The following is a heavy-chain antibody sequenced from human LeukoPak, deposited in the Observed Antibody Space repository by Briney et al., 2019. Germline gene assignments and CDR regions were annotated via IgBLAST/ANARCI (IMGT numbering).Heavy chain of an antibody. CDR1: GFTFSDCY. CDR2: ISSSSSYT. D-gene: IGHD3-22*01. V-gene: IGHV3-11*05. Sequence: GGSLRLSCAASGFTFSDCYMSWIRQAPGKGLEWVSYISSSSSYTNYADSVKGRFTISRDNAKNSLYLQMNSLRAEDTAVYYCARVVVVITNDAFDIWGQGTMVTVSS. CDR3: ARVVVVITNDAFDI. J-gene: IGHJ3*02.